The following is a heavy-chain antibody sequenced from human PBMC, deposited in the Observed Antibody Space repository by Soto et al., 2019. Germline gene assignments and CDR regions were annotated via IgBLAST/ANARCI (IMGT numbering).Heavy chain of an antibody. V-gene: IGHV3-48*01. D-gene: IGHD3-22*01. CDR3: TRDDGYDISGYMVDY. CDR1: GFTFSTYS. J-gene: IGHJ4*02. Sequence: GGSLRLSCAASGFTFSTYSMNWVRQAPGKGLEWVSYISSSSSTIFYTDSVKGRFTVSRDNAKNSLYLQMNSLRAEDTAVYYCTRDDGYDISGYMVDYWGPGTLVTVAS. CDR2: ISSSSSTI.